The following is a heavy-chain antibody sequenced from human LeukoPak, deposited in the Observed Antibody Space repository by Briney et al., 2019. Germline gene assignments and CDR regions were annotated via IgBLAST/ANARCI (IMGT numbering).Heavy chain of an antibody. CDR3: ATAGGLGFREQQLAEADYYYYGMDV. D-gene: IGHD6-13*01. J-gene: IGHJ6*04. CDR1: GYTLTELS. Sequence: APVKVSCKVSGYTLTELSMHWVRQAPGKGLEWMGGFDPEDGETIYAQKFQGRVTMTEDTSTDTAYMELSSLRSEDTAVYYCATAGGLGFREQQLAEADYYYYGMDVWGKGTTVTVSS. CDR2: FDPEDGET. V-gene: IGHV1-24*01.